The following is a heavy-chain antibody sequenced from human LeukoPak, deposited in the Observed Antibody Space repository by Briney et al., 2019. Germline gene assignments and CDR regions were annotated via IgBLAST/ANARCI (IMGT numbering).Heavy chain of an antibody. Sequence: ASVKVSCKASGGTFSSYAISWVRQAPGQGLEWMGGIIPIFGTANYAQKFQGRVTITADKSTSTAYMELSSLRSEDTAVYYCARSLYVTGKPFDYWGQGTLVTVSS. D-gene: IGHD2-8*01. CDR1: GGTFSSYA. V-gene: IGHV1-69*06. CDR3: ARSLYVTGKPFDY. J-gene: IGHJ4*02. CDR2: IIPIFGTA.